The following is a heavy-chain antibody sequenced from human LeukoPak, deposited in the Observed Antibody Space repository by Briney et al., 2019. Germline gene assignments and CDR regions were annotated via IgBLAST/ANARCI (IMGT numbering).Heavy chain of an antibody. V-gene: IGHV3-30*01. Sequence: PGRSLRLSCAASGITFSIFTMHWVRQAPGKGLEWVAAISKDGTYEHYADSVKGRLTISRDNSKGTLFLQMNSLRAEDTAVYYCARNDLGTYYFDYWGQGTLVTVSS. D-gene: IGHD1-1*01. J-gene: IGHJ4*02. CDR2: ISKDGTYE. CDR3: ARNDLGTYYFDY. CDR1: GITFSIFT.